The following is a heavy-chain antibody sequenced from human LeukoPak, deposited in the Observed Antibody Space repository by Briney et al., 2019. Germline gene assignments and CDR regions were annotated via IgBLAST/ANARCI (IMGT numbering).Heavy chain of an antibody. D-gene: IGHD3-10*01. Sequence: ASVKVSCKASGGTFSSYAISWVRQAPGQGLEWMGGIIPIFGTANYAQKFQGRVTITTDESTSTAYMELSSLRSEDTAVYYCARLHRYYYGSGHGPHENWSDPWGQGTLVTVSS. J-gene: IGHJ5*02. CDR1: GGTFSSYA. CDR3: ARLHRYYYGSGHGPHENWSDP. CDR2: IIPIFGTA. V-gene: IGHV1-69*05.